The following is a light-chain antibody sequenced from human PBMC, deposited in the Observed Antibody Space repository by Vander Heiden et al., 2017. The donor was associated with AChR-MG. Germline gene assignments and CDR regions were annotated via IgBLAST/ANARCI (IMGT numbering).Light chain of an antibody. CDR2: KAT. Sequence: DIQMTQSPSTLTASIGDRVTITCRASQSIGEWLAWYQQKPGKAPEVLVYKATNLQSGVPSRFSGIGAGTEFTLIISSLHPDDLATYYCQQYSDYPLTFGGGTRVE. J-gene: IGKJ4*01. CDR1: QSIGEW. V-gene: IGKV1-5*03. CDR3: QQYSDYPLT.